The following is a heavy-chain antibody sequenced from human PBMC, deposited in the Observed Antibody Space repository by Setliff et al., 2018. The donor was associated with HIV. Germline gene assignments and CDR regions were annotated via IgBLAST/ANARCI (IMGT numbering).Heavy chain of an antibody. CDR1: GYSFTNYA. V-gene: IGHV1-3*01. J-gene: IGHJ5*02. D-gene: IGHD6-19*01. Sequence: GASVTVSCKTSGYSFTNYAIHWVRQAPGQGLEWMGWINGGIDRPGYSEKFQGRVTITRDPSASTDYMELSSLASEDTAVYYCARDSESYRSGWYLGAHWFDPWGQGTLVTVSS. CDR3: ARDSESYRSGWYLGAHWFDP. CDR2: INGGIDRP.